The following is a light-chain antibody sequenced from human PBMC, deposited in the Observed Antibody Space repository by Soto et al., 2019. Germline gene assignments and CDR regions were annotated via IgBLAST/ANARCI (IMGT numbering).Light chain of an antibody. CDR3: SSYATSRDVL. Sequence: QSVLTQPASVSGSPGQSITISCTGTRSDVGAYNYVSWYQQHPGKAPKLMIYEVSDRPSGVSNRFSGSKSGNTASLTISGLQAEDEADYYCSSYATSRDVLFGGGTKVTVL. CDR2: EVS. CDR1: RSDVGAYNY. J-gene: IGLJ2*01. V-gene: IGLV2-14*01.